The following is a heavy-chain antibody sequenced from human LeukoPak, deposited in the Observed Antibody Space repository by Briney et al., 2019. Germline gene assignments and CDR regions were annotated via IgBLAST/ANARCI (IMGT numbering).Heavy chain of an antibody. CDR1: GFTFSSYG. D-gene: IGHD4-17*01. J-gene: IGHJ4*02. CDR2: ISYDGSNK. V-gene: IGHV3-30*18. CDR3: AKGPWPYDYGDSFGY. Sequence: PGRSLRLSCAASGFTFSSYGMHWVRQAPGKGLEWVAVISYDGSNKHYADSVKGRFTISRDNSKNTLYVQMNSLRAEDTAVYYCAKGPWPYDYGDSFGYWGQGTLVTVSS.